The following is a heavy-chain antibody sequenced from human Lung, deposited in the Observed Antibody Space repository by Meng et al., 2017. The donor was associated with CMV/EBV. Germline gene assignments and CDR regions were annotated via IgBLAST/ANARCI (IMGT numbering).Heavy chain of an antibody. V-gene: IGHV3-23*01. J-gene: IGHJ4*02. CDR2: ISGSGSRL. Sequence: LSLTCAASGFTFSNYAMSWVRQAPGKGLEWVSDISGSGSRLYYADSVTGRFTISRDNSKNTLYLQMNSLRAEDTAVYYCAKTEYYDSSGYDKWGQGTLVTVSS. D-gene: IGHD3-22*01. CDR3: AKTEYYDSSGYDK. CDR1: GFTFSNYA.